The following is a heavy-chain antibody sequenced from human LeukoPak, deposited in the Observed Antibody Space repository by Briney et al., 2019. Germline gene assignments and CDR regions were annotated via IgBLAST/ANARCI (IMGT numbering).Heavy chain of an antibody. Sequence: SQTLSLTCAVSGGSISSGGYSWSWIRQPPGKGLEWIGYIYHSGSTNYNPSLKSRVTISVDKSKNQFSLKLSSVTAADTAVYYCATRPADTGYSYGNHWGQGTLVTVSS. D-gene: IGHD5-18*01. V-gene: IGHV4-30-2*01. J-gene: IGHJ5*02. CDR3: ATRPADTGYSYGNH. CDR1: GGSISSGGYS. CDR2: IYHSGST.